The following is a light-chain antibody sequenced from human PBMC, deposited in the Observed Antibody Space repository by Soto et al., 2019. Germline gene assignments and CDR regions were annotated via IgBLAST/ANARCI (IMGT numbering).Light chain of an antibody. CDR2: GAF. CDR1: QSVSST. V-gene: IGKV3-15*01. CDR3: QQYNDWPLT. J-gene: IGKJ1*01. Sequence: EVVLTQSPGTLSLSPGERVTILCLASQSVSSTSLAWYQQKPGQAPSLLIYGAFTRATGIPARFSGTGSGTEFTLTISSLQSEDFALYYCQQYNDWPLTFGQGTKVDIK.